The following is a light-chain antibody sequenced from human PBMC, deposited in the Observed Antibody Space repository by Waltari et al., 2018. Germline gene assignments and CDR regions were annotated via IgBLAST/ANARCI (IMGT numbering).Light chain of an antibody. CDR3: CSYAGRTTWV. V-gene: IGLV2-23*02. CDR1: SSAVWNYNL. CDR2: AVS. J-gene: IGLJ3*02. Sequence: QSALTQPASVSGSPGQSINISCPGTSSAVWNYNLVSWYQQHPGRAPKLIIYAVSERPSGVSNRFSGSKSANTASLTVSGLQAEDEADYYCCSYAGRTTWVFGGGTNLTVL.